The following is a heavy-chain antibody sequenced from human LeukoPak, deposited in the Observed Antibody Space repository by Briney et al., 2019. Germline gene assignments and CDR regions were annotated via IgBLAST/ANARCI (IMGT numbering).Heavy chain of an antibody. J-gene: IGHJ5*02. CDR2: INSDGSSA. D-gene: IGHD3-10*01. V-gene: IGHV3-74*01. Sequence: PGGALRLSCAASGFTFSTYWMHWVRQAPGKGLVWVSRINSDGSSASYADSVKGRFTISRDNAKNTLYLQMNSLRAEDTAVYYCGQSSPVLLWSWGQGTLVTVSS. CDR3: GQSSPVLLWS. CDR1: GFTFSTYW.